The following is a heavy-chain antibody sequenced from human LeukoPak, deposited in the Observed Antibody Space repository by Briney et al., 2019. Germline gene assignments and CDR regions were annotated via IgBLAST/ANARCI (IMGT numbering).Heavy chain of an antibody. D-gene: IGHD2-2*01. CDR2: ISYDGSNK. CDR3: ARDGGDIVVVPAADYYYYGMDV. V-gene: IGHV3-30*04. CDR1: GFTFSSYA. J-gene: IGHJ6*04. Sequence: GGSLRLSCAASGFTFSSYAMHWVRQAPGKGLEWAAVISYDGSNKYYADSVKGRFTISRDNSKNTLYLQMNSLRAEDTAVYYCARDGGDIVVVPAADYYYYGMDVWGKGTTVTVSS.